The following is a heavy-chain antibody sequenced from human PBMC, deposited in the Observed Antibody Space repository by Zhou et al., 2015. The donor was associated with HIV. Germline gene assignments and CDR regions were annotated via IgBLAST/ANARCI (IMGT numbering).Heavy chain of an antibody. Sequence: QVQLVQSGAEVKKPGSSVKVSCKASGGTFSSYAIGWVRQAPGQGLEWMGGIIPLSGSTSYAHKFQDRLTITADESTSTAYMELTGLRSDDTAVYYCARAFAVAGTGPFDYWGQGTLVTVSS. CDR3: ARAFAVAGTGPFDY. V-gene: IGHV1-69*01. CDR1: GGTFSSYA. D-gene: IGHD6-19*01. CDR2: IIPLSGST. J-gene: IGHJ4*02.